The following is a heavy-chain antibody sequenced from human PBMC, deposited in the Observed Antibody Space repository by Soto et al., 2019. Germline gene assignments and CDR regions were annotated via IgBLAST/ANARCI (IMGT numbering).Heavy chain of an antibody. V-gene: IGHV3-48*02. CDR1: GFTFSSYS. D-gene: IGHD5-12*01. CDR3: ARDLAPRFGVTTFTTPPKSGMDV. Sequence: GGSLRLSCAASGFTFSSYSMNWVRQAPGKGLEWVSYTSSSSSTIYYADPVKGRFTISRDNAKNSLYLQMNSLRDEDTTVYYCARDLAPRFGVTTFTTPPKSGMDVWGQGTTVTVSS. CDR2: TSSSSSTI. J-gene: IGHJ6*02.